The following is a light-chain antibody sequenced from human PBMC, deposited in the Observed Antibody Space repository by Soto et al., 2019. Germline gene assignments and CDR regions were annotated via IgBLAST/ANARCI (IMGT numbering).Light chain of an antibody. CDR2: EAT. J-gene: IGLJ2*01. CDR3: EAWDDSLDGVV. V-gene: IGLV2-23*01. CDR1: SSDVGTYDL. Sequence: QSVLTQPASVSGSPGQSITISCTGTSSDVGTYDLVSWYQHHPGAAPKLIIYEATRRPSGISNRFSGSKSGNTASLTISGLQAEDEADYYCEAWDDSLDGVVFGGGTKLTVL.